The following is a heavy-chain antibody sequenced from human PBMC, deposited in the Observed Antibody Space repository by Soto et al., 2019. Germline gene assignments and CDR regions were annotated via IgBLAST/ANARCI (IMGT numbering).Heavy chain of an antibody. V-gene: IGHV3-23*01. CDR1: GFTFSFCA. CDR3: VKGHSHSYYYFDY. J-gene: IGHJ4*02. Sequence: EVQLLESGGGLVQPGGSLRLSFAASGFTFSFCAMNWVRQAPGKGLEWVSSTRGSGGDTYYADSVRGRFTISRDNSKNERYLQMNSLRVEDTAVYYCVKGHSHSYYYFDYWGQGTLVTVSS. D-gene: IGHD1-26*01. CDR2: TRGSGGDT.